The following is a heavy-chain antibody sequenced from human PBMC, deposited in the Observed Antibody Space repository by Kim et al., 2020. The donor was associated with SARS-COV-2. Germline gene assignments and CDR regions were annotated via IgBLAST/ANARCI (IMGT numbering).Heavy chain of an antibody. CDR3: TTGIVPAAFDY. Sequence: TDYAAPVKGRFTISRDDSKNTLYLQMNSLKTEDTAVYYCTTGIVPAAFDYWGQGTLVTVSS. D-gene: IGHD2-2*01. V-gene: IGHV3-15*01. CDR2: T. J-gene: IGHJ4*02.